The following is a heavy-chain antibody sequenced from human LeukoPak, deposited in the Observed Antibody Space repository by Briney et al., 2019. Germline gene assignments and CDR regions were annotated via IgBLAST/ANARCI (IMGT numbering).Heavy chain of an antibody. J-gene: IGHJ6*03. CDR3: ARGTAHTDYMDV. V-gene: IGHV4-34*01. Sequence: SETLSLTCAVYGGSFSGYYWSWIRQPPGKGLGWIGEINHSGSTNYNPSLKSRVTISVDTSKNQFSLKLSSVTAADTAVYYCARGTAHTDYMDVCGKGTTVTVSS. CDR1: GGSFSGYY. CDR2: INHSGST.